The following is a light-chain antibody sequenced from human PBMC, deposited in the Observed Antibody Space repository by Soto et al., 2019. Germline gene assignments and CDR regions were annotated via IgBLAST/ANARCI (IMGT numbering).Light chain of an antibody. V-gene: IGKV1-6*01. CDR3: LQDYNSPFT. CDR2: AAS. Sequence: AIQMTQSPSSLSASVGDRVTITCRASQGIRIDLGWYQQKPGKAPNLLIYAASSLHSGVPSRFSGSGSGTDFTLTNSSLQPEDFATYNCLQDYNSPFTFGPGTKVDIK. CDR1: QGIRID. J-gene: IGKJ3*01.